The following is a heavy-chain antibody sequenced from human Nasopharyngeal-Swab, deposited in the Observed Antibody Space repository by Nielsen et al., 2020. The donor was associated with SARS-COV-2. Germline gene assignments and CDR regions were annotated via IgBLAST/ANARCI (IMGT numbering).Heavy chain of an antibody. J-gene: IGHJ6*02. Sequence: GKSLKISCAASGFTFDDYGMSWVRQAPGKGLEWVSVIYSGGSTYYADSVKGRFTISRDNSKNTLYLQMNSLRAEDTAVYYCARDGGSSSSYYYYYGMDVWGQGTTVTVSS. CDR3: ARDGGSSSSYYYYYGMDV. CDR2: IYSGGST. V-gene: IGHV3-53*01. CDR1: GFTFDDYG. D-gene: IGHD6-6*01.